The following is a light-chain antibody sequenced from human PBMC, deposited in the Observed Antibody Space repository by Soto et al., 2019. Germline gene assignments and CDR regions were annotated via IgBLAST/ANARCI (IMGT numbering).Light chain of an antibody. Sequence: QSALTQPASVSGSPGQSITISCTGTSSDVGGYNYVSWYQQHPGKAPKLMIYDVSNRPSGVSSRFSGSKSGNTASLTISGREAEDEADYYCSSCTRTSPPSYVFGTGTKLTVL. CDR3: SSCTRTSPPSYV. V-gene: IGLV2-14*01. J-gene: IGLJ1*01. CDR1: SSDVGGYNY. CDR2: DVS.